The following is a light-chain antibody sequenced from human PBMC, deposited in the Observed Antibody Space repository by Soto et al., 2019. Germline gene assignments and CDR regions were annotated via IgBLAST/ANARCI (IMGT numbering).Light chain of an antibody. CDR2: AAS. V-gene: IGKV1D-12*01. CDR3: XXXNSFPIT. J-gene: IGKJ5*01. Sequence: DIQMTQSPSSVSASVGDRVTITCRASQGISSWLAWYQQKPGKAPKLLIYAASSLQSGVPSRFSGSGSGTDFTLTISSLQPXXXXXXXXXXXNSFPITFGQGTRLEIK. CDR1: QGISSW.